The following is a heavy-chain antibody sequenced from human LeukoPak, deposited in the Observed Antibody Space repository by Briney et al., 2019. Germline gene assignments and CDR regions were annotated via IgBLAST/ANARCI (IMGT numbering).Heavy chain of an antibody. D-gene: IGHD6-19*01. Sequence: SETLSLTCTVSGGSISSSSYYWGWIRQPPGKGLEWIGSIYYSGSTYYNPSLKSRVTISVDTSKNQFSLQLSSVTAADTAVYYRARRLRDNYSSGWYLDYWGQGTLVTVSS. J-gene: IGHJ4*02. CDR2: IYYSGST. V-gene: IGHV4-39*01. CDR3: ARRLRDNYSSGWYLDY. CDR1: GGSISSSSYY.